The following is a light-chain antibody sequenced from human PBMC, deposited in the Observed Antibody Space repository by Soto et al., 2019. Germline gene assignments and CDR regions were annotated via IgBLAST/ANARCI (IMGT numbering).Light chain of an antibody. V-gene: IGKV1-5*01. Sequence: DIHITHSPSTLSSSFVDRVTITCRASQSISSWLAWYQQKPGKAPKLLIYDASSLESGVPSRFSGSGSGTEFTLTISSLQPDDFATYYCQQYNSYPITFGQGTRLEIK. CDR2: DAS. CDR1: QSISSW. J-gene: IGKJ5*01. CDR3: QQYNSYPIT.